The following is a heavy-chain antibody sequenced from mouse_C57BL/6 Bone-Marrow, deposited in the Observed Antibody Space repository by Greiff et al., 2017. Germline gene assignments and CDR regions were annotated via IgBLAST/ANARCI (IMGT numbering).Heavy chain of an antibody. CDR2: IDPENGDT. CDR1: GFNIKDDY. Sequence: EVQLQQSGAELVRPGDSVKLSCTASGFNIKDDYMHWVKQRPEQGLEWIGWIDPENGDTEYASEFQGKATITADTSSNKVYLKLSSLTSEDTAVYYCTNPSMDYWGQGTSVTVSS. V-gene: IGHV14-4*01. J-gene: IGHJ4*01. CDR3: TNPSMDY.